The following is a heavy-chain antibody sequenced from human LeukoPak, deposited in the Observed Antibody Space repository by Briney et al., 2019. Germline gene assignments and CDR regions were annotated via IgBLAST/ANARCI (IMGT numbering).Heavy chain of an antibody. Sequence: SETLSLTCTVSGGSISSYQWSWIRQPPGKGLEWLGNIYDSGSANYNPSLKSRVVISVDTSKNQFSLNLTPVTAADTAVYYCARVGVDYSGNVLKYFFDYWGQGTLVTVSS. CDR3: ARVGVDYSGNVLKYFFDY. CDR2: IYDSGSA. J-gene: IGHJ4*02. V-gene: IGHV4-59*01. D-gene: IGHD4-23*01. CDR1: GGSISSYQ.